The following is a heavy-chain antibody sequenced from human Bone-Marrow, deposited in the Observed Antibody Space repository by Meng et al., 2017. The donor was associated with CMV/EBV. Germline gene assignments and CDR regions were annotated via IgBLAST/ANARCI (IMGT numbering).Heavy chain of an antibody. V-gene: IGHV3-11*01. J-gene: IGHJ4*02. CDR3: ARLRFLEWLLLDY. CDR1: GFTFSDYY. D-gene: IGHD3-3*01. Sequence: GGSLRLSCAASGFTFSDYYMSWIRQAPGKGLEWVSYISSSGSTIYYADSVKGRFTISRDNAKNSLYLQMNSLRAEDTAVYYCARLRFLEWLLLDYWGQGKLVTVSS. CDR2: ISSSGSTI.